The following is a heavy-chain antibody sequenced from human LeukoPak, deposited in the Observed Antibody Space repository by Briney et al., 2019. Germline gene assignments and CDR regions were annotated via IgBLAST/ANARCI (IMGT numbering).Heavy chain of an antibody. J-gene: IGHJ6*03. CDR1: GFTFSSYW. Sequence: GGSLRLSCAASGFTFSSYWMHWVRQASGKGLVWVSRINSDGSSTSYADSVKGRFTISRDNAKNTLYLQMNSLRAEDTAVYYCARGSIKQQVFYYYYYYMDVWGKGTTVTVSS. V-gene: IGHV3-74*01. D-gene: IGHD6-13*01. CDR2: INSDGSST. CDR3: ARGSIKQQVFYYYYYYMDV.